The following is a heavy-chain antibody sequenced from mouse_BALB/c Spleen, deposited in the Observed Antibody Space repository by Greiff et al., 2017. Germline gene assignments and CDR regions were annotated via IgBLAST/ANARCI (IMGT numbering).Heavy chain of an antibody. J-gene: IGHJ2*01. V-gene: IGHV1S126*01. Sequence: VQLQESGPQLVRPGASVKISCKASGYSFTSYWMHWVKQRPGQGLEWIGMIDPSDSETRLNQKFKDKATLTVDKSSSTAYMQLSSPTSEDSAVYYCAREYYGSSSYWGQGTTLTVSS. D-gene: IGHD1-1*01. CDR1: GYSFTSYW. CDR2: IDPSDSET. CDR3: AREYYGSSSY.